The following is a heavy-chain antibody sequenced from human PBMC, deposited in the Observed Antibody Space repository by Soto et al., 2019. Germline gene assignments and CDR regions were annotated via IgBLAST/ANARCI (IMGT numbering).Heavy chain of an antibody. CDR3: AKTFFSGSGSYRGWFDP. CDR2: ISGSGDNT. CDR1: GFMFSSYA. D-gene: IGHD3-10*01. J-gene: IGHJ5*02. V-gene: IGHV3-23*01. Sequence: EVQLLESGGGLVQFGGYLRLSCAASGFMFSSYAMTWVRQAPGKGLEWVSVISGSGDNTYYADSVKGRFTISRDGSKDTMYLQMNSLRAADTAVYYCAKTFFSGSGSYRGWFDPWGQGTPVTVSS.